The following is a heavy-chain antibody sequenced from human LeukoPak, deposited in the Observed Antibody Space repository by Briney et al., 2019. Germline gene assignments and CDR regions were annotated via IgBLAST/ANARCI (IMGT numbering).Heavy chain of an antibody. V-gene: IGHV1-69*05. CDR1: GGTFSSYA. D-gene: IGHD3-3*01. Sequence: SVKVSCKASGGTFSSYAISWVRQAPGQGLEWMGGIIPIFGTANYAQKFQGRVTITTDESTSTAYMELSSLRSEDTAVYYCARDHRDFWSGPNWFDPWGQGTLVTVSS. CDR2: IIPIFGTA. CDR3: ARDHRDFWSGPNWFDP. J-gene: IGHJ5*02.